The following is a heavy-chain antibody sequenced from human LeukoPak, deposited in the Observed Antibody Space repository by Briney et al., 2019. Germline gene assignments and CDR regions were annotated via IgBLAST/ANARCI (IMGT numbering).Heavy chain of an antibody. CDR3: ARDRHYTMDA. J-gene: IGHJ6*02. Sequence: GGSLRLSCVASGSPFSDSWMHWVRQTPGKGLLWVSLITTDGSNRAYADSVKGRFTISRDNARNTLYLQMNSLRVEDTAVYYCARDRHYTMDAWGQGTTVTVSS. D-gene: IGHD3-10*01. CDR2: ITTDGSNR. V-gene: IGHV3-74*03. CDR1: GSPFSDSW.